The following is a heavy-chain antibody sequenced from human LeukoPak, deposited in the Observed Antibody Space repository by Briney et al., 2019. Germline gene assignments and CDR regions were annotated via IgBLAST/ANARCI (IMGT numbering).Heavy chain of an antibody. Sequence: SETLSLTCTVSSGSINGYHWSWIRQPPGKGLEWIGYVYFSGSTKYNPSLESRVTISLDTSKNQFSLKLSSVTAADTAVYYCARSIAVAGTGIDYWGQGTLVTVSS. CDR2: VYFSGST. CDR3: ARSIAVAGTGIDY. J-gene: IGHJ4*02. CDR1: SGSINGYH. D-gene: IGHD6-19*01. V-gene: IGHV4-59*01.